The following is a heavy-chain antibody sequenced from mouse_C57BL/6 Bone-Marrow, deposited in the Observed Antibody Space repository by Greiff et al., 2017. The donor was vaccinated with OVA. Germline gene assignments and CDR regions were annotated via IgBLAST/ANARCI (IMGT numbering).Heavy chain of an antibody. D-gene: IGHD1-1*01. Sequence: QVQLKQSGAELARPGASVKLPCKASGYTFTSYGISWVKQRTGQGLEWIGEIYPRSGNTYYNEKFKGKATLTADKSSSTAYMELRSLTSEDSAVYFCARRDYGPAYWGQGTLVTVSA. J-gene: IGHJ3*01. CDR3: ARRDYGPAY. V-gene: IGHV1-81*01. CDR1: GYTFTSYG. CDR2: IYPRSGNT.